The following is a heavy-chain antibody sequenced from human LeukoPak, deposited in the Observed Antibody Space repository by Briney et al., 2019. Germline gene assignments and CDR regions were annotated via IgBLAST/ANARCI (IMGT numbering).Heavy chain of an antibody. J-gene: IGHJ3*02. CDR2: ISGSDGST. Sequence: GGSLRLSCAASGFTFSNCAMSWVRQAPGQGLEWVSSISGSDGSTYYADSVKGRFTISRDNSKNTLNLQMNSLRAEDTAVYYCAKVVIRGVTLDAFDIWGQGTMVTVSS. CDR3: AKVVIRGVTLDAFDI. D-gene: IGHD3-10*01. CDR1: GFTFSNCA. V-gene: IGHV3-23*01.